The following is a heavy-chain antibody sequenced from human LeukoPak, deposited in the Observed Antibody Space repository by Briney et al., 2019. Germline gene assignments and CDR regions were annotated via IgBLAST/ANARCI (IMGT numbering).Heavy chain of an antibody. CDR3: AREIPSNWNDAFDY. J-gene: IGHJ4*02. V-gene: IGHV1-2*02. CDR2: INPNSGGT. CDR1: GYTFTGFY. D-gene: IGHD1-20*01. Sequence: ASVKVSCKASGYTFTGFYIHWLRQAPGQGPEWMGWINPNSGGTKYAQKFQGKVALTSDSSISTAYMEVSRLQSGDTAIYYCAREIPSNWNDAFDYWGQGTLVTVSS.